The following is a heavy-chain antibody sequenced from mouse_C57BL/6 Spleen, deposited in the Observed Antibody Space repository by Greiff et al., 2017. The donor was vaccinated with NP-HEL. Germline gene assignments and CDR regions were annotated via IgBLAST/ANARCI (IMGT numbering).Heavy chain of an antibody. CDR2: IDPSDSYT. J-gene: IGHJ4*01. CDR3: ARDGSSDYAMDY. CDR1: GYTFTSYW. D-gene: IGHD3-2*02. V-gene: IGHV1-69*01. Sequence: QVQLQQPGAELVMPGASVKLSCKASGYTFTSYWMHWVKQRPGQGLEWIGEIDPSDSYTNYNQKFKGKSTLTVDKSSSTAYIQLSSLTSEDSAVYYCARDGSSDYAMDYWGQGTSVTVSS.